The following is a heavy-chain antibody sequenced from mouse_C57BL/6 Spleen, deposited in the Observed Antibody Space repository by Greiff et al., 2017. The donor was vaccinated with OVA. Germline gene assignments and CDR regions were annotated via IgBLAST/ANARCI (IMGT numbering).Heavy chain of an antibody. J-gene: IGHJ2*01. Sequence: EVKLQQSGPELVKPGASVKISCKASGYTFTDYYMNWVKQSHGKSLEWIGDINPNNGGTSYNQKFKGKATLTVDKSSSTAYMELRSLTSEDSAVYYCARGSQYYFDYWGQGTTLTVSS. V-gene: IGHV1-26*01. CDR1: GYTFTDYY. CDR2: INPNNGGT. CDR3: ARGSQYYFDY.